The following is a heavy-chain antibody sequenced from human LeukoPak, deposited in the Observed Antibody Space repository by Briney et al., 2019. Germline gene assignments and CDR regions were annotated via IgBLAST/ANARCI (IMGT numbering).Heavy chain of an antibody. D-gene: IGHD3-10*01. CDR1: GGSFSGYY. V-gene: IGHV4-34*01. J-gene: IGHJ3*02. CDR3: ARRSMLWFGEPRAFDI. CDR2: INHSGST. Sequence: KPSETLSLTCAVYGGSFSGYYWSWIRQPPGKGLEWIGEINHSGSTNYNPSLKSRVTISVDTSKNQFSLKLSSVTAADTAVYYCARRSMLWFGEPRAFDIWGQGTMVTVSS.